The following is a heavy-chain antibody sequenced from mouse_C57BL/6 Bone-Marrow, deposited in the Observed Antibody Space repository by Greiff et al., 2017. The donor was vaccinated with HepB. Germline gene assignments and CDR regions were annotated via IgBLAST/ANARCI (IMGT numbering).Heavy chain of an antibody. CDR3: ARRDYGSSYVGAMDY. CDR2: IDPEDGET. J-gene: IGHJ4*01. V-gene: IGHV14-2*01. CDR1: GFNIKDYY. Sequence: EVKLMESGAELVKPGASVKLSCTASGFNIKDYYMHWVKQRTEQGLEWIGRIDPEDGETKYAPKFQGKATITADTSSNTAYLQLSSLTSEDTAVYYCARRDYGSSYVGAMDYWGQGTSVTVSS. D-gene: IGHD1-1*01.